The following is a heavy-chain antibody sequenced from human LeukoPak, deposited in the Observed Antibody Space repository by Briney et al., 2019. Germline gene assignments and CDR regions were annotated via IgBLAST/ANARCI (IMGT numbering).Heavy chain of an antibody. Sequence: SETLSLTCTVSGGSISSYYWSWIRQPPGKGLEWIGYIYYSGSTNYNPSLKSRVTISVDTSKNQFSLKLSSVTAADAAVYDCARSQALFDWLLRDGMDVWGQGTTVTVSS. D-gene: IGHD3-9*01. V-gene: IGHV4-59*08. J-gene: IGHJ6*02. CDR2: IYYSGST. CDR1: GGSISSYY. CDR3: ARSQALFDWLLRDGMDV.